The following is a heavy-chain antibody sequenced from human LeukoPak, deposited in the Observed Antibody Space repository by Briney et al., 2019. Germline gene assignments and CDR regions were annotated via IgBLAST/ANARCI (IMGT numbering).Heavy chain of an antibody. CDR2: IYYSGST. Sequence: PSETLSLTCIVSGGSMRSYYWSWIRQPPGEGLEWIGYIYYSGSTNYNPSLKSRVTISLDTSKNQFSLKLSSVTAADTAVYYCARHSSRGYSYDCDYWGQGTLVTVSS. V-gene: IGHV4-59*08. CDR3: ARHSSRGYSYDCDY. J-gene: IGHJ4*02. D-gene: IGHD5-18*01. CDR1: GGSMRSYY.